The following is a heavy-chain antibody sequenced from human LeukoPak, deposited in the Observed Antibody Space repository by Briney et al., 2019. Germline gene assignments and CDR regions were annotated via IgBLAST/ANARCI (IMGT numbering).Heavy chain of an antibody. D-gene: IGHD6-19*01. Sequence: GGSLRLSCAASGFTFRTYAMHWVRQAPGKGLEWVAVISYDGSNKYYADSVKGRFTISRDNSKNTLYLQMNSLRAEDTAVYYCARDRDPIIAVAGTLGYWGQGTLVTVSS. J-gene: IGHJ4*02. CDR3: ARDRDPIIAVAGTLGY. V-gene: IGHV3-30-3*01. CDR2: ISYDGSNK. CDR1: GFTFRTYA.